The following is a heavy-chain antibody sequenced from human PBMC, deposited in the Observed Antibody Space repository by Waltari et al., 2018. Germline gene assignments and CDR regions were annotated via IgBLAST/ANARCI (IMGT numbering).Heavy chain of an antibody. J-gene: IGHJ5*02. CDR1: GDYMRRTAC. CDR3: ARDRGRGLYLDT. Sequence: QLQLQELGPGLVKPSGTLSLTCAVSGDYMRRTACWSWVRLSPQRVLEGVGQVRGDGRRNYSPSFASRLTVSLDTSKRQFSLKLTSVTVADTAVYYCARDRGRGLYLDTWGPGILVTVSP. D-gene: IGHD2-15*01. CDR2: VRGDGRR. V-gene: IGHV4-4*02.